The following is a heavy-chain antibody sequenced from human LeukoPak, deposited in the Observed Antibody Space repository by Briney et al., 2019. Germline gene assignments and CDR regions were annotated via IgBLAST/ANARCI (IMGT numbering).Heavy chain of an antibody. CDR2: IYSGGST. CDR3: AWFGEPNYYYYYGMDV. V-gene: IGHV3-66*01. D-gene: IGHD3-10*01. J-gene: IGHJ6*02. Sequence: GGSLRLSCAASGFTVSSNYMSWVRQAPGKGLEWVSVIYSGGSTYYADSVKGRFTISRDNSKNTLYLQMNSLRAEDTAVYYCAWFGEPNYYYYYGMDVWGQGTTVTVSS. CDR1: GFTVSSNY.